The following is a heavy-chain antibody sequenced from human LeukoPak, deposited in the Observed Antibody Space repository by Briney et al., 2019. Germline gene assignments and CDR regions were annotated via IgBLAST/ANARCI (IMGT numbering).Heavy chain of an antibody. Sequence: SETLSLTCTVSGGSISSGDYYWSWIRQPPGKGLEWIGYIYYSGSTDYNPSLESRVTISVDTSNHQFSLRLGSVTAADTAVYYCAREGVDCSSASCYAVFDYWGQGTLVTVSS. J-gene: IGHJ4*02. CDR1: GGSISSGDYY. D-gene: IGHD2-2*01. CDR3: AREGVDCSSASCYAVFDY. CDR2: IYYSGST. V-gene: IGHV4-30-4*08.